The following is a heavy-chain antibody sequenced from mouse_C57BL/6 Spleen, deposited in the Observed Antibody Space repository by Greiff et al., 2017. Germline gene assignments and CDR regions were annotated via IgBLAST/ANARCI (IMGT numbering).Heavy chain of an antibody. D-gene: IGHD2-4*01. CDR2: IWWDDDK. CDR3: ARIAGGLRLAWVGY. V-gene: IGHV8-8*01. CDR1: GFSLRTFGMG. Sequence: QVQLQQSGPGILQPSQTLSLTCSFSGFSLRTFGMGVGWIRQPSGKGLEWLAHIWWDDDKYYNPALKSQPPIFKDTSKNQVFLKIAHVDTADTATYYCARIAGGLRLAWVGYWGQGTLVTVSA. J-gene: IGHJ3*01.